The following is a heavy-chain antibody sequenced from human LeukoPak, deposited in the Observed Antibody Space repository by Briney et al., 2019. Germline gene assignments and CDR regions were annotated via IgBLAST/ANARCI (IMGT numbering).Heavy chain of an antibody. V-gene: IGHV4-34*01. CDR1: GGSFSGYY. CDR2: INHSGST. CDR3: AREGYCSSTSCHPL. Sequence: SETLSLTCAVYGGSFSGYYWSWIRQPPGKGLEWIGEINHSGSTNYNPSLKSRVTISVDMSKNQFSVKLSSVTAADTAVYYCAREGYCSSTSCHPLWGQGTLVTVSS. J-gene: IGHJ4*02. D-gene: IGHD2-2*01.